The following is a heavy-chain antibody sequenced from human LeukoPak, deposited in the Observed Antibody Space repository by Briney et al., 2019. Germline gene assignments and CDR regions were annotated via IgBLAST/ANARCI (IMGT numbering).Heavy chain of an antibody. V-gene: IGHV1-18*01. CDR1: GYTFTSYG. J-gene: IGHJ5*02. CDR2: ISAYNGNT. Sequence: ASVKVSCKASGYTFTSYGISWVRQAPGQGLEWMGWISAYNGNTNHAQNFQGRVTMTTDASTSTAYTELRSLRSDDTAVYYCARDLGYCTSTSCYDGRNWFDPWGQGTLVTVSS. CDR3: ARDLGYCTSTSCYDGRNWFDP. D-gene: IGHD2-2*01.